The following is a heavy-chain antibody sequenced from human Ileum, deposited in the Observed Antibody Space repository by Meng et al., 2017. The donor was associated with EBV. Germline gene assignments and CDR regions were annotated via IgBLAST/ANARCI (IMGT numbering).Heavy chain of an antibody. J-gene: IGHJ4*02. CDR3: ARVEVGITSGDY. CDR1: GYTFTGYY. V-gene: IGHV1-18*04. D-gene: IGHD1-26*01. CDR2: ISAYNGNT. Sequence: QVQLVQSGAEVKKPGASVKVSCKASGYTFTGYYMHWVRQAPGQGLEWMGWISAYNGNTNYAQTLQGRLTMTTDTSTSTAYMELRSLRSDDTAVYYCARVEVGITSGDYWGQGTLVTVSS.